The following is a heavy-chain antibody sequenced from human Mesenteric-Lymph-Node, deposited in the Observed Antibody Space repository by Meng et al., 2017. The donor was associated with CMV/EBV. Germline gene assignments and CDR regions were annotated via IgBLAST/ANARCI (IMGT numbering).Heavy chain of an antibody. CDR3: AKGGSSSWEIDY. CDR1: GFTFSSYE. CDR2: IYSGGSST. J-gene: IGHJ4*02. D-gene: IGHD6-13*01. V-gene: IGHV3-23*03. Sequence: GESLKISCAASGFTFSSYEMNWVRQAPGKGLEWVSVIYSGGSSTYYADSVKGRFTISRDNSKNTLYLQMNSLRAEDTAVYYCAKGGSSSWEIDYWGQGTLVTVSS.